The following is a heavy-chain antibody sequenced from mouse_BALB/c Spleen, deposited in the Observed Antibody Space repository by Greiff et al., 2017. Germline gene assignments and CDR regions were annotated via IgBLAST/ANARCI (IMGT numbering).Heavy chain of an antibody. CDR1: GYTFTSYV. D-gene: IGHD1-1*01. CDR3: ARWGTTVVAPFDY. Sequence: VQLQQSGPELVKPGASVKMSCKASGYTFTSYVMHWVKQKPGQGLEWIGYINPYNDGTKYNEKFKGKATLTSDKSSSTAYMELSSLTSEDSAVYYCARWGTTVVAPFDYWGQGTTLTVSS. J-gene: IGHJ2*01. CDR2: INPYNDGT. V-gene: IGHV1-14*01.